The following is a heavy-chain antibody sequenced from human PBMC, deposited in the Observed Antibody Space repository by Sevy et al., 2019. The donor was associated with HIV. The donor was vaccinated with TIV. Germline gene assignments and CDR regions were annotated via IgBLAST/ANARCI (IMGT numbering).Heavy chain of an antibody. J-gene: IGHJ4*02. D-gene: IGHD3-10*01. V-gene: IGHV3-11*01. CDR2: ISSSGRDV. Sequence: GGYLRLSCAASGFSFSDYYMTWIRQAPGKGLEWVSYISSSGRDVYYADSVRGRFTISRDNANHSLYVQMNSLRAEDADVYYCSRESYGSGSFDYWGQGILVTVSS. CDR1: GFSFSDYY. CDR3: SRESYGSGSFDY.